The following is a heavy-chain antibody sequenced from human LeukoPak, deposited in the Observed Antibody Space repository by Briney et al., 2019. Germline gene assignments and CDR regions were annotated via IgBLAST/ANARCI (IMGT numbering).Heavy chain of an antibody. CDR3: AREKAGTATLGNY. V-gene: IGHV3-66*02. D-gene: IGHD1-7*01. J-gene: IGHJ4*02. CDR2: IYSGDST. Sequence: GGSLRLSCAASGLIVSSNYMSWVRQAPGKGLEWVSVIYSGDSTYYADSVKGRFTISRDNSKNTPYLQMNSLRAEDTAVYYCAREKAGTATLGNYWGQGTLVTVSS. CDR1: GLIVSSNY.